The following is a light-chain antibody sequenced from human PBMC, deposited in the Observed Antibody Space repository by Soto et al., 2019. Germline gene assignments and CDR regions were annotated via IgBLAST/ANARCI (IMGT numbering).Light chain of an antibody. Sequence: DIQLTQSPSSLSVSAGDRVTITCQASQGISNYLNWYQQKPGKAPKLLISGASNLETGVPSRFRGSGSGTYFTFTISRLQPEDIATYYCQQYNNVRISFGQGTRLEIK. CDR3: QQYNNVRIS. V-gene: IGKV1-33*01. CDR2: GAS. J-gene: IGKJ5*01. CDR1: QGISNY.